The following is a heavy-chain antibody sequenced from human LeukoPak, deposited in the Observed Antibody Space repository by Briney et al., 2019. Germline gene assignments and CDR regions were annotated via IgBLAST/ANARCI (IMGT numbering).Heavy chain of an antibody. V-gene: IGHV4-30-2*01. CDR2: IYHSGST. CDR1: GGSISSGGYS. Sequence: SQTLSLTCAVSGGSISSGGYSWSWIRQPPGKGLEWIGYIYHSGSTYYNPSLKSRVTISVDTSKNQFSLKLSSVTAADTAVYYCARGVGYSYGFLDYWGQGTLVTVSS. CDR3: ARGVGYSYGFLDY. D-gene: IGHD5-18*01. J-gene: IGHJ4*02.